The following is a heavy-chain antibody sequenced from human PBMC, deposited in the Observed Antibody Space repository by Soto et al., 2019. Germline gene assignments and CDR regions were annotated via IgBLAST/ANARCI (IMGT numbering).Heavy chain of an antibody. CDR1: GFTVSSKF. CDR3: AIDHSSSSYSDWYFDL. Sequence: EVQLVESGGGLVQPGGSLRLSCAASGFTVSSKFMSWVRQAPGKGLEWVAVIYSGGTTYYADSVKGRFTISRDNSKNTLNLQMNSLSAEDTALYFCAIDHSSSSYSDWYFDLWGGCTLVTVSS. V-gene: IGHV3-66*01. D-gene: IGHD6-6*01. J-gene: IGHJ2*01. CDR2: IYSGGTT.